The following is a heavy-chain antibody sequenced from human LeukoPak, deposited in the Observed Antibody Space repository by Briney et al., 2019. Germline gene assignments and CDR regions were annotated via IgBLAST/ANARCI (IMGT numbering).Heavy chain of an antibody. CDR1: GYTLTELS. V-gene: IGHV1-24*01. D-gene: IGHD2-15*01. J-gene: IGHJ4*02. CDR3: ATSGYCSGGSCLYFDY. Sequence: ASVKVSCKVSGYTLTELSMHWVRQAPGKGLAWMGGFDPEDGETIYAQKFQGRVTMTEDTSTDTAYMELSSLRSEDTAVYYCATSGYCSGGSCLYFDYGGQGTLVTVYS. CDR2: FDPEDGET.